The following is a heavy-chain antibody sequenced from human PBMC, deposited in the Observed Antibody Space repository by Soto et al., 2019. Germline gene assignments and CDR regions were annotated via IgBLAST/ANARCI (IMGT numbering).Heavy chain of an antibody. J-gene: IGHJ3*02. D-gene: IGHD1-7*01. CDR1: GGTFSSYT. CDR2: IIPILGIA. CDR3: ARERRNWNYYVGYAFDI. Sequence: SVKVSCKASGGTFSSYTISWVRQAPGQGLEWMGRIIPILGIANYAQKFQGRVTITADKSTSTAYMELSSLRSEDTAVYYCARERRNWNYYVGYAFDIWGQGTMVTVSS. V-gene: IGHV1-69*04.